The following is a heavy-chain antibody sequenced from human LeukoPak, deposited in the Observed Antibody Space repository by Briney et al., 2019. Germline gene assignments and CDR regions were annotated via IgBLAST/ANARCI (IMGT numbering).Heavy chain of an antibody. CDR1: VGSHSRGDYY. D-gene: IGHD3-3*01. CDR2: IYYSGST. CDR3: ASGYDFWSGYYEGIFDI. V-gene: IGHV4-30-4*08. Sequence: PSETLSLTCTVSVGSHSRGDYYCSWIRQPPGKGLEWNGYIYYSGSTYYNPSLKSRVTISVDQSKNQFSLKLSSVTAADTAVYYCASGYDFWSGYYEGIFDIWGQGTMVTVSS. J-gene: IGHJ3*02.